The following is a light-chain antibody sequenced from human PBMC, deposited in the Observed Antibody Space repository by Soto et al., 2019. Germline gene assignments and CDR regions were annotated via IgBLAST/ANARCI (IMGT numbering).Light chain of an antibody. CDR2: DAS. CDR3: QQYGSSPYT. V-gene: IGKV3-20*01. Sequence: EIGLTQSPGTLSLSPGERATLSCRASQSVSSSSLAWHQQKPGQAPRLLIYDASSRATGIPDRFSVSGSGTDFTLTISRLEPEDVAVYYCQQYGSSPYTFGQGTKLEIK. CDR1: QSVSSSS. J-gene: IGKJ2*01.